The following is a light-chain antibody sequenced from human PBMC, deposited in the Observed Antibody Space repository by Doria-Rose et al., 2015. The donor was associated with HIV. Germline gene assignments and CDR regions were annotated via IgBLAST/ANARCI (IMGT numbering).Light chain of an antibody. CDR3: QQYGISPLT. V-gene: IGKV3-20*01. Sequence: VLTQSPGTLSLSPGERATLSCRASQSVSSNYLGWYQQKPGQAPRLLIYGSTNRATGIPDRFSGSGSGTDFTLTISRLEPEDFAVYYCQQYGISPLTFGGGAKVEIK. CDR1: QSVSSNY. J-gene: IGKJ4*01. CDR2: GST.